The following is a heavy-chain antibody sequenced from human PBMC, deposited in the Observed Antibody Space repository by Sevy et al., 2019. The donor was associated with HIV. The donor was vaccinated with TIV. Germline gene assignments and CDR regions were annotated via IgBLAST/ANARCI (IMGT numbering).Heavy chain of an antibody. CDR3: AREDWNDVIDY. D-gene: IGHD1-1*01. V-gene: IGHV3-11*01. CDR1: GITFSSYA. CDR2: ISSSGGSTI. Sequence: GGSLRLSCAASGITFSSYAMSWIRQAPGKGLEWVSYISSSGGSTIYYADSVKGRFTISRDNAKNSLYLQMNSLRAEDTAVYYCAREDWNDVIDYWGQGTLVTVSS. J-gene: IGHJ4*02.